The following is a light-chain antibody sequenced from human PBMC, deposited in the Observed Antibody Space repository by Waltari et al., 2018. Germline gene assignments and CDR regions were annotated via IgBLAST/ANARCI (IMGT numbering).Light chain of an antibody. CDR1: QSVSSSY. V-gene: IGKV3-20*01. CDR3: QQYGSSPRT. J-gene: IGKJ4*02. CDR2: GAS. Sequence: EIVLTQSPGTLSLSPGERATLSCRASQSVSSSYLAWYQQKTGQDPRLLSYGASSRATGIPHMVSGSGSGTDFTLTISRLEPEDFAVYYCQQYGSSPRTFGGGTKVEIK.